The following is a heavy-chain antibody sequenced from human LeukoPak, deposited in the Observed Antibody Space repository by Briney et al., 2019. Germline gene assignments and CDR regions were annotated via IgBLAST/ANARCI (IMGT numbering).Heavy chain of an antibody. Sequence: ASVKVSCKASGYTFTGYYMHWVRQAPGQGLEWMGWINPNSGGTNYAQKFQGRVTMTRDMSTSTVYMELSSLRSEDTAVYYCARDFPQDGFDYWGQGTLVTVSS. CDR3: ARDFPQDGFDY. CDR1: GYTFTGYY. J-gene: IGHJ4*02. V-gene: IGHV1-2*02. CDR2: INPNSGGT.